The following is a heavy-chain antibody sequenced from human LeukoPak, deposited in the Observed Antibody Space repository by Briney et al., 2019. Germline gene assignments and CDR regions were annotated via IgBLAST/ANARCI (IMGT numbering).Heavy chain of an antibody. Sequence: ASVKVSCKASGYTFTGYYMHWVRQAPGKGLEWMGGFDPEDGETIYAQKFQGRVTMTEDTSTDTAYMELSSLRSEDTAVYYCATGIESGSYYFDYWGQGTRVTVSS. J-gene: IGHJ4*02. V-gene: IGHV1-24*01. CDR3: ATGIESGSYYFDY. CDR2: FDPEDGET. CDR1: GYTFTGYY. D-gene: IGHD1-26*01.